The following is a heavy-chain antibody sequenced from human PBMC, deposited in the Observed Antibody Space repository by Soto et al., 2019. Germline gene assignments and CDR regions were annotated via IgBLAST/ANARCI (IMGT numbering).Heavy chain of an antibody. J-gene: IGHJ5*02. CDR2: INHSGST. V-gene: IGHV4-34*01. CDR1: GGSFSGYY. Sequence: SETLSLTCAVYGGSFSGYYWSWIRQPPGKGLEWIGEINHSGSTNYNPSLKSRVTISVDTSKNQFSLKLSSVTAADTAVYYCARGCSSNSCYMGNWFDPWGQGTLVTVSS. CDR3: ARGCSSNSCYMGNWFDP. D-gene: IGHD2-2*02.